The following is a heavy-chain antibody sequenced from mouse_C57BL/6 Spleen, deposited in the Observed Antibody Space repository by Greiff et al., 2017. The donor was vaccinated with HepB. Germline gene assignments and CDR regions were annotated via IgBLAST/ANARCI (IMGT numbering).Heavy chain of an antibody. CDR1: GFTFSDYY. V-gene: IGHV5-12*01. CDR2: ISNGGGST. D-gene: IGHD1-1*01. Sequence: EVKVEESGGGLVQPGGSLKLSCAASGFTFSDYYMYWVRQTPEKRLEWVAYISNGGGSTYYPDTVKGRFTISRDNAKNTLYLQMSRLKSEDTAMYYCARHPSITTVVARYFDVWGTGTTVTVSS. J-gene: IGHJ1*03. CDR3: ARHPSITTVVARYFDV.